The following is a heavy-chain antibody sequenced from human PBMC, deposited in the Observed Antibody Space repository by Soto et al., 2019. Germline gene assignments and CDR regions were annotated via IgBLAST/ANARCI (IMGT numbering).Heavy chain of an antibody. Sequence: DVQLEESGGGLVKPGGSLRLSCAASGFTFTKAWMSWVRQAPGKGLEWVGHIKSKTDGGATDYAAPVRGRFTISRDDSKNTLFLQMNSLKTEDTAVYYCTTERRYCYDNGGYWGQGTLVTVSS. J-gene: IGHJ4*02. CDR2: IKSKTDGGAT. D-gene: IGHD3-22*01. CDR3: TTERRYCYDNGGY. CDR1: GFTFTKAW. V-gene: IGHV3-15*05.